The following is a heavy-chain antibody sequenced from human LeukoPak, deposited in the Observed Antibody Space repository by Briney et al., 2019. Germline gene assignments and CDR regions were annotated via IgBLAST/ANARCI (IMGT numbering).Heavy chain of an antibody. CDR3: EREGPFDF. Sequence: GGSLRLSCAASGFTFRNYWMSWVRQAPGKGLEWVANIKQDGSEKYYVDSVKGRFTISRDNAKNSLYLQMNSLRTDDTAVYFCEREGPFDFWGQGTLVTVSS. J-gene: IGHJ4*02. CDR1: GFTFRNYW. CDR2: IKQDGSEK. V-gene: IGHV3-7*01.